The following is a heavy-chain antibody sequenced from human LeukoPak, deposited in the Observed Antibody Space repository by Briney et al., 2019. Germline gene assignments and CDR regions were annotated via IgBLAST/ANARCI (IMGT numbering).Heavy chain of an antibody. D-gene: IGHD5-12*01. CDR2: INRVGSST. CDR1: GFTFSSYA. V-gene: IGHV3-23*01. J-gene: IGHJ4*02. Sequence: QPGGSLRLSCAASGFTFSSYAMSRVRQAPGEGLEWVSAINRVGSSTYYADSVKGRFTISRDNSKNTLGLEMNSPRGEATALYYWANLVATGLDYWGQGTLVTVSS. CDR3: ANLVATGLDY.